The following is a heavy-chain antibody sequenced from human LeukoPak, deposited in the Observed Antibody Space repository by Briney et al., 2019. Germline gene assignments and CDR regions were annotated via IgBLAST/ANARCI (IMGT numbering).Heavy chain of an antibody. D-gene: IGHD1-26*01. Sequence: SETLSLTCTVSGGSISSYYWSWIRQPPGKGLEWIGYIYYSGSTNYNPSLKSRVTISVDTSKNQFSLKLSSATAADTAVYYCAWSSADYYYYGMDVWGQGTTVTVSS. CDR2: IYYSGST. J-gene: IGHJ6*02. V-gene: IGHV4-59*08. CDR3: AWSSADYYYYGMDV. CDR1: GGSISSYY.